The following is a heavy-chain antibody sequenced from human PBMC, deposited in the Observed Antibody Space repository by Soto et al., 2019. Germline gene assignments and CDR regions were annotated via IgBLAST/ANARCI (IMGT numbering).Heavy chain of an antibody. V-gene: IGHV1-69*13. CDR3: AREYSSSRYEKGAFDI. CDR2: IIPIFGTA. J-gene: IGHJ3*02. Sequence: SVKVSCKASGGTFSSYAISWVRQAPGQGLEWMGGIIPIFGTANYAQKFQGRVTITADESTSTAYMELSSLRSEDTAVYYCAREYSSSRYEKGAFDIWGQGTMVTVSS. D-gene: IGHD6-13*01. CDR1: GGTFSSYA.